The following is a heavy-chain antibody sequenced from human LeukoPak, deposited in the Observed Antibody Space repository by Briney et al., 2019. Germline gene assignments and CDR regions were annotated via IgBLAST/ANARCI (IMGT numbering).Heavy chain of an antibody. J-gene: IGHJ4*02. V-gene: IGHV1-69*01. CDR2: IIPIFGTA. D-gene: IGHD2-2*01. CDR3: ARALFPYWSSTSCHSGYFDY. CDR1: GGTFSSYA. Sequence: GSSVKVSCKASGGTFSSYAISWVRQAPGQGLEWMGGIIPIFGTANYAQKFQDRVTITADESTSTAYMELSSLRSEDTAVYYCARALFPYWSSTSCHSGYFDYWGQGTLVTVSS.